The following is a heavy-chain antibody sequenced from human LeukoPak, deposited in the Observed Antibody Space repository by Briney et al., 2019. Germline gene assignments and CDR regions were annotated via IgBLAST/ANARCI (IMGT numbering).Heavy chain of an antibody. D-gene: IGHD5-24*01. Sequence: PGGSLRLSCAASGFTFSSYGMHWVRQAPGKGLEWVSSISSSSSYIYYADSVKGRFTISRDNAKNSLYLQMNSLRAEDTAVYYCARDSSPLDGYNGVPHYWGQGTLVTVSS. J-gene: IGHJ4*02. CDR3: ARDSSPLDGYNGVPHY. CDR2: ISSSSSYI. V-gene: IGHV3-21*01. CDR1: GFTFSSYG.